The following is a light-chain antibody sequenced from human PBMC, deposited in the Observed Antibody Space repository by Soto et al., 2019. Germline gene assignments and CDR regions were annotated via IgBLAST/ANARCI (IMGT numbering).Light chain of an antibody. CDR2: WAS. CDR1: QSVFSRFRNKNY. CDR3: QQYYTTPTWT. Sequence: DIVMTQSPDSLTLSLGGRATINCKSSQSVFSRFRNKNYLAWFQQKPGQPPRLLIYWASTRESGVSDRFSGSGSGTDFTLTINSLQAEDVAVYYCQQYYTTPTWTFGQGTKVDIK. J-gene: IGKJ1*01. V-gene: IGKV4-1*01.